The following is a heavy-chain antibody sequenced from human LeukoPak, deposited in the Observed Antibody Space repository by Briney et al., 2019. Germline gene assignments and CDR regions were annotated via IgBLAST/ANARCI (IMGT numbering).Heavy chain of an antibody. Sequence: ASVKVSCKASGYTFTVYYMHWVRQAPGQGLEWMGWINPNSGGTNYAQKFQGRVTMTRDTSISTAYMELSRLRSDDTAVYYCAREAGNTATDFDYWGQGTLVTVSS. V-gene: IGHV1-2*02. CDR2: INPNSGGT. D-gene: IGHD5-18*01. CDR3: AREAGNTATDFDY. J-gene: IGHJ4*02. CDR1: GYTFTVYY.